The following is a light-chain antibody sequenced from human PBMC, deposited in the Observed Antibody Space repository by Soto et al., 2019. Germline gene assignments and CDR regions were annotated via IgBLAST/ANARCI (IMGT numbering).Light chain of an antibody. CDR3: QQYTNWPET. V-gene: IGKV3-15*01. CDR1: QGIGDT. Sequence: EVVLRQSASTLSVSAGEGATLSCRASQGIGDTLAWYQHKPGQTPRLLIYDTSTRATGVPTRFSGSRSGAEFTLTINSLQSEDFAVYDGQQYTNWPETFGQGTKVDIK. J-gene: IGKJ1*01. CDR2: DTS.